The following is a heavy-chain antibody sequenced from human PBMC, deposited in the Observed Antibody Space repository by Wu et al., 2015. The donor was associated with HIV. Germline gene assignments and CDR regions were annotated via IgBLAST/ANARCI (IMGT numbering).Heavy chain of an antibody. J-gene: IGHJ1*01. D-gene: IGHD2-2*01. Sequence: QVQLSQSGPEVRRPGSSVRISCKTLGGTFNRFTINWVRQAPGQGVEWVGGIIPLSGTINYAQKFQTRVTITADESTATAHMEVNSLRHEDTAMYYCARDRRVVPTTMRHNQYFQHWARAPWSPSPQ. CDR2: IIPLSGTI. CDR3: ARDRRVVPTTMRHNQYFQH. CDR1: GGTFNRFT. V-gene: IGHV1-69*12.